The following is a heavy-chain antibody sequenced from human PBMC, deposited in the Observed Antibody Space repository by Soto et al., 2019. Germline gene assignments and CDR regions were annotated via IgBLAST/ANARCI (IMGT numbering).Heavy chain of an antibody. CDR1: GYTFTSYY. Sequence: QVQLVQSGAEVKKPGASVKVSCKASGYTFTSYYVHWVRQAPGQRLEWMGIIHPSTGGTNYPQKFQGKLTTTRDASTSTVYVELSSLRSEDAAMYYCARDSGDTTLLQWGRSFDYWGQGTLVTVSS. D-gene: IGHD5-18*01. CDR2: IHPSTGGT. V-gene: IGHV1-46*01. J-gene: IGHJ4*02. CDR3: ARDSGDTTLLQWGRSFDY.